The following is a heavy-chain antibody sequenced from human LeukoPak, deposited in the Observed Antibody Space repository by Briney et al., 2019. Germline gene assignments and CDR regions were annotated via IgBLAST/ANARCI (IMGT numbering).Heavy chain of an antibody. J-gene: IGHJ4*02. V-gene: IGHV3-23*01. D-gene: IGHD6-13*01. CDR2: ISGSGGST. Sequence: GGSLRLSCAASGFTFSDYYMSWIRQAPGKGLEWVSAISGSGGSTYYADSVKGRFTISRDNSKNTLYLQMNGLRAEDTAVYYCAKDRGSSWYNPALFDYWGQGTLVTVSS. CDR1: GFTFSDYY. CDR3: AKDRGSSWYNPALFDY.